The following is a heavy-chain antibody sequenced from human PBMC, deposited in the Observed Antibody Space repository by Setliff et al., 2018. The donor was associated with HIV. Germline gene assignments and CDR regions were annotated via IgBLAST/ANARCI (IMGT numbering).Heavy chain of an antibody. CDR3: VRAPPNSEY. CDR1: GFTFSSYE. J-gene: IGHJ4*02. CDR2: ISSSGSTI. V-gene: IGHV3-48*03. Sequence: GGSLRLSCAASGFTFSSYEMNWVRQAPGKGLEWLSYISSSGSTIYYVDSVKGRFTISRDNAKNTLYLQMNSLRAEDTAVYFCVRAPPNSEYWGRGTLVTVSS.